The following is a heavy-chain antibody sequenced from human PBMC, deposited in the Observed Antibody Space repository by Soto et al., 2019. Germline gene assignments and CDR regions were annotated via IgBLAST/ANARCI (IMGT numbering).Heavy chain of an antibody. J-gene: IGHJ5*02. CDR2: INHSGST. CDR3: GRGST. V-gene: IGHV4-34*01. Sequence: SETLSLTCALYGRPFSRYYWNWIRQPPGKGLEWIGEINHSGSTNYNPSLKSRVTISVDTSRNQFSLKLSSVTAADTAVYYCGRGSTWGQGNLVTVSS. CDR1: GRPFSRYY.